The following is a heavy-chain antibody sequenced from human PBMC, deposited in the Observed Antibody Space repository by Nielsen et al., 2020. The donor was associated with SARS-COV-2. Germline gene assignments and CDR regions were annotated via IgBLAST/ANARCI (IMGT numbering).Heavy chain of an antibody. Sequence: WVRQAGQGLEWMGWMNPNSGNTGYAQKFQGRVTMTRNTSISTAYMELSSLRSEDTAVYYCASGNYDYVWGSYRSHYYFDYWGQGTLVTVSS. V-gene: IGHV1-8*01. CDR3: ASGNYDYVWGSYRSHYYFDY. D-gene: IGHD3-16*02. CDR2: MNPNSGNT. J-gene: IGHJ4*02.